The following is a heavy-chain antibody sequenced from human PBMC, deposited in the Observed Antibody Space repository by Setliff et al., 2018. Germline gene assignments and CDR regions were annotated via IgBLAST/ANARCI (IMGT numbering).Heavy chain of an antibody. CDR3: ARESIERLRFWGSGETPDSDVFDM. V-gene: IGHV3-30*02. CDR1: GFTFSNYG. J-gene: IGHJ3*02. Sequence: GGSLRLSCAASGFTFSNYGMHWVRQAPGKGLEWVAFIRYDGNNKYYADSVKGRFTISRGTSQNTLFLQMSSLRAEDTAVYYCARESIERLRFWGSGETPDSDVFDMWGQGTMVTVSS. D-gene: IGHD5-12*01. CDR2: IRYDGNNK.